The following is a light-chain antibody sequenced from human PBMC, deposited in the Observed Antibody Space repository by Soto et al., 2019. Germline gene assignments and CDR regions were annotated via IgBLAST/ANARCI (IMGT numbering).Light chain of an antibody. CDR1: QSVNSNF. Sequence: EIVLTQSPGTLSLSPGARATLSCRTSQSVNSNFLAWYQQKPGQAHRLLVYGSSTRAAGAPDRFSGSGSGTDVTLTITRLEPEDFAGYYCQQYGHSPLLYTFGQVTKLGV. J-gene: IGKJ2*01. V-gene: IGKV3-20*01. CDR2: GSS. CDR3: QQYGHSPLLYT.